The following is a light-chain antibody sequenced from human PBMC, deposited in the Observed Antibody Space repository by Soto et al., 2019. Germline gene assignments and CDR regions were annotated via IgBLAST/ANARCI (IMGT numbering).Light chain of an antibody. J-gene: IGKJ1*01. V-gene: IGKV3-15*01. CDR3: QQYNDWPQT. CDR2: GAS. Sequence: ETVMTQSPATLSVSPGERATLSCRASQSVGTNLAWYQQKPGQAPRLLMYGASTGATGVPARFSGSGSRTEFTLTISSLQSEDFALYFCQQYNDWPQTFGHGTRVEI. CDR1: QSVGTN.